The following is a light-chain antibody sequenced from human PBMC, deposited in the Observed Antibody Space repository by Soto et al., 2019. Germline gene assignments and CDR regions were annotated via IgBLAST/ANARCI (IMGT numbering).Light chain of an antibody. V-gene: IGKV1-12*01. CDR2: AAS. Sequence: IQMTQSPSSVSASVGDRVTITCRASQGISRWLAWYQKKPGRAPKLLIYAASSLQSGVPVRFSGSGSGTDFTLSISSLEPEDVATYFCQQLDSFPLTFGQGTRLEIK. CDR1: QGISRW. J-gene: IGKJ5*01. CDR3: QQLDSFPLT.